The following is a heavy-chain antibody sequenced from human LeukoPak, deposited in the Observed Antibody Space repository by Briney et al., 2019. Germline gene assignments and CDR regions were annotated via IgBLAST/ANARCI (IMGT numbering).Heavy chain of an antibody. CDR2: ISYDGSNK. D-gene: IGHD2-2*01. CDR1: GFTFSSYA. V-gene: IGHV3-30*09. J-gene: IGHJ4*02. Sequence: GGSLRLSCAASGFTFSSYAMHWVRQAPGKGLEWVAVISYDGSNKYYADSVRGRFAISRDNAKSTLYLQMNSLRAEDTAVYYCASSTQISKYADYWGQGALVTVSS. CDR3: ASSTQISKYADY.